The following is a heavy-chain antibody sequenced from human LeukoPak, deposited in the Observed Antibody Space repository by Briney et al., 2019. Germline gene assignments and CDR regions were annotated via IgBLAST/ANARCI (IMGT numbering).Heavy chain of an antibody. D-gene: IGHD4-11*01. CDR1: GGSISSYY. CDR2: IYHSGST. J-gene: IGHJ2*01. V-gene: IGHV4-59*08. CDR3: AASHSTVRYFDL. Sequence: SETLPLTCTVSGGSISSYYWSWIRQPPGKGLEWIGYIYHSGSTNYNPSLKSRVTISVDTSKNQFSLKLSSVTAADTAVYYCAASHSTVRYFDLWGRGTLVTVSS.